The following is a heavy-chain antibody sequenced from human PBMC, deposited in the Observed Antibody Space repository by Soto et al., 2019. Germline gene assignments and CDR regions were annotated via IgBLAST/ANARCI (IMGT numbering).Heavy chain of an antibody. Sequence: ASVKVSCKASGYTFTSYYMHWVRQAPGQGLEWMGIINPSGGSTSYAQKFQGRVTMTRDTSTSTVYMELSSLRSEDTAVYYCARRISSPSSALDYYYYYMDVWGKGTTVTVSS. V-gene: IGHV1-46*03. CDR2: INPSGGST. J-gene: IGHJ6*03. D-gene: IGHD3-3*02. CDR3: ARRISSPSSALDYYYYYMDV. CDR1: GYTFTSYY.